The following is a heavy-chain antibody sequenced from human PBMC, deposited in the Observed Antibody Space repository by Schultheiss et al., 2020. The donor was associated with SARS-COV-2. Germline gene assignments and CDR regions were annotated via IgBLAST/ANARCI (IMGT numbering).Heavy chain of an antibody. CDR1: GFTFSSYS. CDR3: ARPVTTSPTYYYYGMDV. V-gene: IGHV3-15*01. J-gene: IGHJ6*02. CDR2: IKSKTDGGTT. Sequence: GGSLRLSCAASGFTFSSYSMNWVRQAPGKGLEWVGRIKSKTDGGTTDYAAPVKGRFTISRDDSKNTLYLQMNSLKTEDTAVYYCARPVTTSPTYYYYGMDVWGQGTTVTVSS. D-gene: IGHD4-17*01.